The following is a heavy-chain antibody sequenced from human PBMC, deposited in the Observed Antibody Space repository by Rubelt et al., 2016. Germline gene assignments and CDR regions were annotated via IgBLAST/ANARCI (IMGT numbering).Heavy chain of an antibody. Sequence: EVQLVQSGAEVKKPGESLKISCKGSGYSFNSYWIGWVRQMPGKGLEWMGIIYPGDSDTRYSPSFQCQVTISADKSISTAYLKWSSLKASDTAMYYCASLSSSSHDAFDIWGQGTMVTVSS. CDR2: IYPGDSDT. CDR3: ASLSSSSHDAFDI. V-gene: IGHV5-51*01. CDR1: GYSFNSYW. J-gene: IGHJ3*02. D-gene: IGHD6-6*01.